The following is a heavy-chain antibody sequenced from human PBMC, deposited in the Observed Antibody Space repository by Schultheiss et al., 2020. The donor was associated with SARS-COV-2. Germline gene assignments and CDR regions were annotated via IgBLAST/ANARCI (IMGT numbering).Heavy chain of an antibody. CDR1: GFTFSDNY. Sequence: GGSLRLSCAASGFTFSDNYMNWVRQAPGKGLEWVAVISYDGSNKYYADSVKGRFTISRDNSKNTLYLQMNSLRAEDTAVYYCARGPIVVVPANYYYYMDVWGKGTTVTVSS. CDR2: ISYDGSNK. D-gene: IGHD2-2*01. CDR3: ARGPIVVVPANYYYYMDV. J-gene: IGHJ6*03. V-gene: IGHV3-30*03.